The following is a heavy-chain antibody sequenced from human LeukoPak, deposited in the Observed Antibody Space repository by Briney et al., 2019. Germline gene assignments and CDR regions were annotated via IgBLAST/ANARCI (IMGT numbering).Heavy chain of an antibody. Sequence: GSLRLSCAASGFTFSSYGMHWVRQAPGKGLEWVAVIWYDGSNKYYADSVKGRFTISRDNSKNTLYLQMNSLRAEDTAVYYCAKDKNSGWAYFDYWGQGTLVTVSS. CDR2: IWYDGSNK. V-gene: IGHV3-33*06. CDR3: AKDKNSGWAYFDY. D-gene: IGHD6-19*01. J-gene: IGHJ4*02. CDR1: GFTFSSYG.